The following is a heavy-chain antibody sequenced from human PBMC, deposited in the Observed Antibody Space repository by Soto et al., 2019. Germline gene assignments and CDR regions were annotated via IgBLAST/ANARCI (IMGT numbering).Heavy chain of an antibody. J-gene: IGHJ5*02. V-gene: IGHV4-30-4*01. CDR2: IYYSGST. Sequence: YRSRIQKPPGKGLEWIGYIYYSGSTYYNPSLKSRVTISVDRSKNQFSLKLSSLTAADTAVYYCARVPGSWVQGTPVPVSS. D-gene: IGHD3-10*01. CDR1: Y. CDR3: ARVPGS.